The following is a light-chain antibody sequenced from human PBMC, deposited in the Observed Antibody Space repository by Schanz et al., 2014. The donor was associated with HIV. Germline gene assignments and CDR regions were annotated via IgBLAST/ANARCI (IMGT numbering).Light chain of an antibody. CDR1: SSNIGSNA. CDR3: ATWVDRLNGWV. CDR2: ATY. J-gene: IGLJ3*02. V-gene: IGLV1-44*01. Sequence: QSVLTQPPSASGTPGQRVTISCSVSSSNIGSNAVNWFQHLPGTAPKLLIYATYNRPSGVPDRFSGSGSDTSASLAISGLQSEDEADYYCATWVDRLNGWVFGGGTKLTVL.